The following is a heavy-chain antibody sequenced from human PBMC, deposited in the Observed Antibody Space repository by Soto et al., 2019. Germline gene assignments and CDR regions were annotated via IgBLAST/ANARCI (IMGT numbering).Heavy chain of an antibody. D-gene: IGHD2-15*01. V-gene: IGHV3-30*18. J-gene: IGHJ6*02. CDR1: GFTFSSYG. CDR2: ISYDGSNK. Sequence: QVQLVESGGGVVQPGRSLRLSCAASGFTFSSYGIHWVRQAPGKGLEWVAVISYDGSNKYYADSVKGRFTISRDNSKNTLYLQMNSLRAEDTAVYYCAKGNGGILSMVAATYYGMDVWGQGTTVTVSS. CDR3: AKGNGGILSMVAATYYGMDV.